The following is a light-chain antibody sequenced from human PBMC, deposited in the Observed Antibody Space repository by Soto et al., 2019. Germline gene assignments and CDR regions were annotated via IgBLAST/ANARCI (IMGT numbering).Light chain of an antibody. Sequence: EIVMTQSPATLSVSPGERATLSCRASQSVSSNLAWYQQKPGQAPRLLIYGASTRASGIPARFSGSGSGTGFTLTISSLQSDDFAGNYSQQYSNWPPYTFYQGTTLEIK. CDR3: QQYSNWPPYT. J-gene: IGKJ2*01. CDR1: QSVSSN. V-gene: IGKV3-15*01. CDR2: GAS.